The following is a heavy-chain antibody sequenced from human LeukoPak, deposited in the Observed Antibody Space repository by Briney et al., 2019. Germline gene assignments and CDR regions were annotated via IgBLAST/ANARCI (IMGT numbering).Heavy chain of an antibody. D-gene: IGHD3-16*01. Sequence: SETLSLTCAVYGGSFSGYYWSWIRQPPGKGLEWIGEINHSGSTNYNPSPKSRVTISVDTSKNQFSLKLSSVTAADTAVYYCARGRGIYDYVWGTPYNWFDPWGQGTLVTVSS. J-gene: IGHJ5*02. CDR2: INHSGST. CDR3: ARGRGIYDYVWGTPYNWFDP. CDR1: GGSFSGYY. V-gene: IGHV4-34*01.